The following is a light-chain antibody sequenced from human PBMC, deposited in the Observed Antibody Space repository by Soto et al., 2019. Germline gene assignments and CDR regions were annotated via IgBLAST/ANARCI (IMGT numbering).Light chain of an antibody. Sequence: EIVLTQSPATLSLSPGERATLSCGASQSVSSSYLAWYQQKPGLAPRLLIYGASTRATGIPARFSGSVSGTDFTLTINNLEPEDFAVYYCQVRTNWSIAFGRGTRLEIK. CDR1: QSVSSSY. CDR2: GAS. CDR3: QVRTNWSIA. J-gene: IGKJ5*01. V-gene: IGKV3D-20*02.